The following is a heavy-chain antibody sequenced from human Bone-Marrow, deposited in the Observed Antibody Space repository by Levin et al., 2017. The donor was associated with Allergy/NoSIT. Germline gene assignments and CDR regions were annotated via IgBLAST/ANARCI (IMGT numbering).Heavy chain of an antibody. CDR2: ITWNSDNI. Sequence: SLKISCAASGFTFADYGMHWVRQVPGKGLEWVAGITWNSDNIGYADSVKGRFTISRDNARNSLFLQMNSLNAEDTALYYCAKVRRGASGTGCCGYGGQGTLVTVSS. CDR1: GFTFADYG. V-gene: IGHV3-9*01. D-gene: IGHD1-1*01. J-gene: IGHJ4*02. CDR3: AKVRRGASGTGCCGY.